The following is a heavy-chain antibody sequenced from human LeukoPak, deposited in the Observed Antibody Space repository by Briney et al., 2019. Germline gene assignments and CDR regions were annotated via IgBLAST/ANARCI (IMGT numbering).Heavy chain of an antibody. CDR2: ISGNGGST. CDR1: RFTFSSYA. J-gene: IGHJ4*02. Sequence: GGSLRLSCAASRFTFSSYAMSWVRQAPGKGLEWVSAISGNGGSTYYADSVKGRFTISRDNSKNTLYLQMNSLRAEDTAVYYCAKFGSDFYDYVWGSLQYYFDYWGQGTLVTVSS. D-gene: IGHD3-16*01. V-gene: IGHV3-23*01. CDR3: AKFGSDFYDYVWGSLQYYFDY.